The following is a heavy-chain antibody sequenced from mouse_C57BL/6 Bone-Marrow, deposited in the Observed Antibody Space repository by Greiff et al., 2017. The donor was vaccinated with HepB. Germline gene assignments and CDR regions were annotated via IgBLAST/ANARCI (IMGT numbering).Heavy chain of an antibody. J-gene: IGHJ3*01. CDR1: GFTFSSYA. CDR2: ISDGGSYT. D-gene: IGHD2-4*01. Sequence: EVQVVESGGGLVKPGGSLKLSCAASGFTFSSYAMSWVRQTPEKRLEWVATISDGGSYTYYPDNVKGRFTISRDNAKNNLYLQMSHLKSEDTAMYYCARDFYDYDWFAYWGQGTLVTVSA. V-gene: IGHV5-4*01. CDR3: ARDFYDYDWFAY.